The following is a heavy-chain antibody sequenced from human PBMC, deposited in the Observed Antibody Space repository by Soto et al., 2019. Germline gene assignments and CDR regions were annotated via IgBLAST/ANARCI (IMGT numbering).Heavy chain of an antibody. CDR1: GCNFSSYS. CDR2: ISSSSSYI. D-gene: IGHD4-17*01. V-gene: IGHV3-21*01. Sequence: GGSLRLSCAASGCNFSSYSMNWVRPAPGKGLEWVSSISSSSSYIYYADSVKGRFTISRDNAKNSLYLQMNSLRAEDTAVYYCATRTPYGGNSVYYFDYWGQGTLVTVSS. CDR3: ATRTPYGGNSVYYFDY. J-gene: IGHJ4*02.